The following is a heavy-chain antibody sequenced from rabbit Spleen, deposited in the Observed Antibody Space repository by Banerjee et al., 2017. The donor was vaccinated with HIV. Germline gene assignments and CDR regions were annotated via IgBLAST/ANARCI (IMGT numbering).Heavy chain of an antibody. V-gene: IGHV1S45*01. D-gene: IGHD1-1*01. J-gene: IGHJ3*01. Sequence: QQQLVESGGGLVKPGASLTLTCKASGFSFSNKAVMCWVRQAPGKGLEWIACINAITGKAVYANWAKGRFTISKTSSTTVTLQMTSLTAADTATYFCARAYGSGGGVGGFLALSRLDLWGQGTLVTVS. CDR2: INAITGKA. CDR3: ARAYGSGGGVGGFLALSRLDL. CDR1: GFSFSNKAV.